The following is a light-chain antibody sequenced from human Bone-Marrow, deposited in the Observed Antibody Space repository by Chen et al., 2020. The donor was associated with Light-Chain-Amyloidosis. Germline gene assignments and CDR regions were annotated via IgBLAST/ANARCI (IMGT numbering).Light chain of an antibody. J-gene: IGLJ1*01. Sequence: QSALTQPASVSGSPGQSITISCTGTSSDVGGDNHVSWYQQHPDKATKLMIYEVTNRPSWGPGRFSGSKSANSASLTISVLQTDDEADYCGRSYTITNTLVFGSGTRVTVL. CDR3: RSYTITNTLV. V-gene: IGLV2-14*01. CDR1: SSDVGGDNH. CDR2: EVT.